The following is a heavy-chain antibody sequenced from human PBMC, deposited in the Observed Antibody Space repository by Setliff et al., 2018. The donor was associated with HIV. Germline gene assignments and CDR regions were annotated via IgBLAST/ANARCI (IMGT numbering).Heavy chain of an antibody. CDR2: INAGNGHT. CDR3: TRGGISDY. Sequence: ASVKVSCKASGYTFTSYPLHWVRQAPGQRLEWMGWINAGNGHTKYSQKFQGRVTITRDTSASTAYMELSSLRSEDMAVYYCTRGGISDYWGQGTLVTVSS. V-gene: IGHV1-3*01. J-gene: IGHJ4*02. D-gene: IGHD3-3*02. CDR1: GYTFTSYP.